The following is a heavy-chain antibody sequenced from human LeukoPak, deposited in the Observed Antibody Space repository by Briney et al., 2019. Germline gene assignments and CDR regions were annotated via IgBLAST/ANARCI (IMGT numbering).Heavy chain of an antibody. CDR2: INPNSGGT. V-gene: IGHV1-2*02. CDR3: ARDPGSNLKYYYYYMDV. CDR1: GYTFTGYY. D-gene: IGHD1-14*01. J-gene: IGHJ6*03. Sequence: ASVKVSCKASGYTFTGYYMHWVRQAPGQGLEWMGWINPNSGGTNYAQKFQGRVTMTRDTSIGTAYIELSRLRSDDTAVYYCARDPGSNLKYYYYYMDVWGKGTTVTVSS.